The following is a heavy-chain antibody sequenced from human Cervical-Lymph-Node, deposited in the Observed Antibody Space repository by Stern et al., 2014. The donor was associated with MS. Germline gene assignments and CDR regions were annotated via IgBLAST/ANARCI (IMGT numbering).Heavy chain of an antibody. CDR3: ASEHYYDSTVYYPLFDC. CDR1: GFTFSNYA. CDR2: ISHGGSDK. D-gene: IGHD3-22*01. V-gene: IGHV3-30-3*01. Sequence: QVQLVESGGGVVQPGRSLRLSCVASGFTFSNYAMHWVRQAPGKGLEWVAIISHGGSDKYYADSVKGRFTISRDNSKNTLYLQMNSLRAEDTAVYYCASEHYYDSTVYYPLFDCWGQGTLVTVSS. J-gene: IGHJ4*02.